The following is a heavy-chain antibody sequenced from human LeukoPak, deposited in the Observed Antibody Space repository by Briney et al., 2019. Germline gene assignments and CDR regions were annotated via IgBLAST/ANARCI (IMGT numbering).Heavy chain of an antibody. CDR2: IKQDGSEK. CDR3: ARDGDYGDYYFDY. J-gene: IGHJ4*02. Sequence: GGSLRLSCAASGFTFSSYAMSWVRQAPGKGLEWVANIKQDGSEKYYVDSVKGRFTISRDNAKNSLYLQMNSLRAEDTAVYYCARDGDYGDYYFDYWGQGTLVTVSS. CDR1: GFTFSSYA. D-gene: IGHD4-17*01. V-gene: IGHV3-7*01.